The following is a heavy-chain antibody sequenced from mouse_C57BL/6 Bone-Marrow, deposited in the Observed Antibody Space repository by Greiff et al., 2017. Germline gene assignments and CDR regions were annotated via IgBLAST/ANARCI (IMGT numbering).Heavy chain of an antibody. CDR1: GYTFTDYY. D-gene: IGHD1-1*01. J-gene: IGHJ3*01. CDR2: IYPGSGNT. V-gene: IGHV1-84*01. Sequence: VHLVESGPELVKPGASVKISCKASGYTFTDYYINWVKQRPGQGLEWIGWIYPGSGNTKYNEKFKGKATLTVDTSSSTAYMQLSSLTSEDSAVYFCARPLYGSSFAYWGQGTLVTVSA. CDR3: ARPLYGSSFAY.